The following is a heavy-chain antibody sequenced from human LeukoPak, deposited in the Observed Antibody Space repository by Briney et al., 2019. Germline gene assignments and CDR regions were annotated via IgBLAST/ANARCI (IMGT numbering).Heavy chain of an antibody. CDR2: ISSSSSYI. J-gene: IGHJ4*02. CDR1: GFTFSSYS. V-gene: IGHV3-21*01. CDR3: ARDYYDSSGYALFDY. D-gene: IGHD3-22*01. Sequence: PGGSLRLSCAASGFTFSSYSMNWVRQAPGKGLEWVSSISSSSSYIYYADSVRGRFTISRDNAKNSLYLQMNSLRAEDTAVYYCARDYYDSSGYALFDYRGQGTLVTVSS.